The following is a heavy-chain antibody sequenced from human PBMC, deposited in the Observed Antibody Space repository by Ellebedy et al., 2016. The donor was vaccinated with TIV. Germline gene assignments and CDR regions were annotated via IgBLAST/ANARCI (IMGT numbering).Heavy chain of an antibody. V-gene: IGHV4-59*01. CDR3: ARYTAMAPFYFDY. Sequence: MPSDTLSLTCTVSGGSISTYYWSWIRQPPGKGLEWIGYIYYTGSTDYNPSLKSRVTISVDTSKKQFSLRLSSVTAADTAVYYCARYTAMAPFYFDYWGHGTLVTVSS. CDR2: IYYTGST. D-gene: IGHD2-8*01. J-gene: IGHJ4*01. CDR1: GGSISTYY.